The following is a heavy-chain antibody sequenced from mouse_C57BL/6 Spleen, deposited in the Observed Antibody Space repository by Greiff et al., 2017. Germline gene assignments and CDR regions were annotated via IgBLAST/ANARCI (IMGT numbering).Heavy chain of an antibody. D-gene: IGHD1-1*01. CDR3: ARGYYGSSPAWFAY. CDR1: GYSITSGYY. Sequence: EVHLVESGPGLVKPSQSLSLTCSVTGYSITSGYYWNWIRQFPGNKLEWMGYISYDGSNNYNPSLKNRISITRDTSKNQFFLKLNSVTTEDTATYYCARGYYGSSPAWFAYWGQGTLVTVSA. V-gene: IGHV3-6*01. CDR2: ISYDGSN. J-gene: IGHJ3*01.